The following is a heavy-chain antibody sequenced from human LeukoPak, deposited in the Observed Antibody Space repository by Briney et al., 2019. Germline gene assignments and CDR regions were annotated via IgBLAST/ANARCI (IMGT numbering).Heavy chain of an antibody. V-gene: IGHV3-30-3*01. CDR2: ISYDGSNK. CDR3: AKGKEYYYDSSDFDY. D-gene: IGHD3-22*01. Sequence: GGSLRLSCAASGFTFSSYAMHWVRQAPGKGLEWVAVISYDGSNKYYADSVKGRFTVSRDNSKNTLYLQMNSLRPEDTAVYYCAKGKEYYYDSSDFDYWGQGTLVTVSS. J-gene: IGHJ4*02. CDR1: GFTFSSYA.